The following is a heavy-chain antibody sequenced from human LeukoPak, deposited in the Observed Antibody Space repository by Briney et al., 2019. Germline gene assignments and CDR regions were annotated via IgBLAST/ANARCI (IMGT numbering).Heavy chain of an antibody. V-gene: IGHV1-24*01. CDR2: FDPEDGET. D-gene: IGHD3-3*01. CDR3: ARGSSYDFWSGYSLYFDY. Sequence: ASVKVSCKVSGYTLTELSMHWVRQAPGEGLEWMGGFDPEDGETIYAQKFQGRVTITRNTSISTAYMELSSLRSEDTAVYYCARGSSYDFWSGYSLYFDYWGQGTLVTVSS. J-gene: IGHJ4*02. CDR1: GYTLTELS.